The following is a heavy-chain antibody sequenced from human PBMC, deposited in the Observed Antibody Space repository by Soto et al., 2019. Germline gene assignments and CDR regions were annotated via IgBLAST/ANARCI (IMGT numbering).Heavy chain of an antibody. V-gene: IGHV3-23*01. CDR1: GFTFSSNA. D-gene: IGHD2-2*01. Sequence: EVQLLESGGDLVQPGGSLRLSCAASGFTFSSNAMSWVRQAPGKELEWVATISDSGDNTYYLDSVKGRFTISRDKSKNTLYLQMNSLRAEDTAVDYCAKVKVAMDLIFDYWGQGTLVTVSS. CDR2: ISDSGDNT. J-gene: IGHJ4*02. CDR3: AKVKVAMDLIFDY.